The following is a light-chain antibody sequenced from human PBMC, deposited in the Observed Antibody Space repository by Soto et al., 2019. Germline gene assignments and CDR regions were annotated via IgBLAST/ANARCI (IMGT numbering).Light chain of an antibody. CDR3: QQLNSYPYS. V-gene: IGKV1-9*01. Sequence: DIELTQSPSFLSSSVGDRVTITCRASQGVTTYLAWYQQNPGKAPTLLIYAASTWQSGVPSRFSGSGSGTEFTITISSLQPEDFATYYCQQLNSYPYSFGQGTKLEIK. CDR1: QGVTTY. J-gene: IGKJ2*03. CDR2: AAS.